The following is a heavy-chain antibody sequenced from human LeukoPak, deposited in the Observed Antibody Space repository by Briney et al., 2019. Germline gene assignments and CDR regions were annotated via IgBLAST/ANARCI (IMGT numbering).Heavy chain of an antibody. CDR1: GGTFSSYA. D-gene: IGHD2-2*01. V-gene: IGHV1-69*01. CDR3: ARGLGYCSSTSCYETLWPRMDV. J-gene: IGHJ6*04. CDR2: IIPIFGTA. Sequence: SVKVSCKASGGTFSSYAISWVRQAPGQGLEWMGGIIPIFGTANYAQKFQGRVTITADESTSTAYMELSSLRSEDTAVYYCARGLGYCSSTSCYETLWPRMDVWGKGTTVTVSS.